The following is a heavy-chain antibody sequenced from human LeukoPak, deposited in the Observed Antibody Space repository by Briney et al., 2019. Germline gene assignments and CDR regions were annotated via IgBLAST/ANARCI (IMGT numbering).Heavy chain of an antibody. CDR2: INHSGST. Sequence: SETLSLTCAVYGGSFSGYYWSWIRQPPGKGLEWIGEINHSGSTNYNPSLKSRVTISVDTSKNQFSLKLSSVTAADTAVYYCARGYRGNYYPTEYYYYGMDVWGQGTTVTVSS. CDR3: ARGYRGNYYPTEYYYYGMDV. CDR1: GGSFSGYY. J-gene: IGHJ6*02. D-gene: IGHD1-26*01. V-gene: IGHV4-34*01.